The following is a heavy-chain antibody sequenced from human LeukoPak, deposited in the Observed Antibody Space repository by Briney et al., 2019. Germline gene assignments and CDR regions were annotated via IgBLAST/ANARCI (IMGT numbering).Heavy chain of an antibody. J-gene: IGHJ4*02. CDR1: GASITDYY. CDR3: VKVASGGLFDS. V-gene: IGHV4-4*09. Sequence: SETLSLTCTVSGASITDYYWTWIWQSPEKGLEWIGYIHHSGSSNYKSSLRGRVTMSIDTSKNQFSLKVISLTAADTAVYYCVKVASGGLFDSWGQGTLVTVSS. D-gene: IGHD4-23*01. CDR2: IHHSGSS.